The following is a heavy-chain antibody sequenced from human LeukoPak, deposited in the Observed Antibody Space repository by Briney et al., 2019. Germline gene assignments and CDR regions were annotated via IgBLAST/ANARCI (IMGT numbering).Heavy chain of an antibody. CDR1: GYTFTGYY. CDR3: ARRYYDILTGYLIDPYYYGMDV. Sequence: ASVKVSCKASGYTFTGYYLQWVRQAPGQGLEWMGWINPSNGRTNYAQKFQGRVSMTRATSISSAYMELRSLRSDDTAVYYCARRYYDILTGYLIDPYYYGMDVWGQGTTVTVSS. CDR2: INPSNGRT. V-gene: IGHV1-2*02. D-gene: IGHD3-9*01. J-gene: IGHJ6*02.